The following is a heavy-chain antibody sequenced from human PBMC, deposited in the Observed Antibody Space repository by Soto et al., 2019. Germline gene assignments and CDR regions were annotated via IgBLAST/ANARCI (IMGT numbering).Heavy chain of an antibody. CDR2: INSDGSST. CDR3: ARAVVVPAAREERVTHYYYYYGMDV. J-gene: IGHJ6*02. D-gene: IGHD2-2*01. CDR1: GFTCSSYG. V-gene: IGHV3-74*01. Sequence: GGSLRLSCGASGFTCSSYGMHWVRQAPGKGLGWVSRINSDGSSTSYADSVKGRFTISRDNAKNTLYLQMNSLRAEDTAVYYCARAVVVPAAREERVTHYYYYYGMDVWGQGTTVTVSS.